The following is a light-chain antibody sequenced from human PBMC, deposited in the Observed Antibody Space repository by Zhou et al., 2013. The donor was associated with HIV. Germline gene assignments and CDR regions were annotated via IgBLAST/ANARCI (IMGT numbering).Light chain of an antibody. J-gene: IGKJ2*01. Sequence: EIVMTQSPVTLSVSPGERATLSCRASQSVSSNLAWYQQKLGQAPRLLIYGASTRATGIPARFSGSGSGTEFTLTISSLQSEDFAIYYCQQYNNWPRTFGQGTKLE. CDR1: QSVSSN. CDR2: GAS. CDR3: QQYNNWPRT. V-gene: IGKV3-15*01.